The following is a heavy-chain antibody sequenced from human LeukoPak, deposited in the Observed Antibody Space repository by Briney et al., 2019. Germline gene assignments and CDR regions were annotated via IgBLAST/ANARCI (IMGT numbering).Heavy chain of an antibody. J-gene: IGHJ3*02. Sequence: GESLKISCKGSGYSFTSYWIGWVRQMPGKGLEWMGIIYPGDSDTRYSPSFQGQVTISADKSISTAYLQWSSLKASDTAMYYCARPYYYDSSANSADDAFDIWGQGTMVTVSS. D-gene: IGHD3-22*01. CDR3: ARPYYYDSSANSADDAFDI. CDR2: IYPGDSDT. CDR1: GYSFTSYW. V-gene: IGHV5-51*01.